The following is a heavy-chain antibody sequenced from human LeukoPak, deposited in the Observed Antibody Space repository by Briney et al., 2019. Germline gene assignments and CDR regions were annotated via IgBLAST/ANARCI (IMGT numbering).Heavy chain of an antibody. CDR1: GFTYSSYV. CDR2: ISGSGGGT. CDR3: ARRGAAGTYYFDY. Sequence: GGSLRLSCASSGFTYSSYVVSWPREAPGKGVEGVSAISGSGGGTYYADCGKGRFTISRDNSKDTLYLQTNSLRAEDTAVYYCARRGAAGTYYFDYWGQGTLVTVSS. J-gene: IGHJ4*02. V-gene: IGHV3-23*01. D-gene: IGHD6-13*01.